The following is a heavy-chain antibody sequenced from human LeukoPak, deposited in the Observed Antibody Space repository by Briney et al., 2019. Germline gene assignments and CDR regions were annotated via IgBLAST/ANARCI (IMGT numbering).Heavy chain of an antibody. V-gene: IGHV3-30-3*01. CDR1: GFTFSSYA. D-gene: IGHD6-13*01. J-gene: IGHJ4*02. CDR3: AREDSSSWVFDY. Sequence: GGSLRLSCAASGFTFSSYAMHWVRQAPGKGLEWVAVISYDGSNKYYADSVKGRFTISRDNSKNTLYLQMNSLRAEDTAVYYCAREDSSSWVFDYWGQGTLVAVSS. CDR2: ISYDGSNK.